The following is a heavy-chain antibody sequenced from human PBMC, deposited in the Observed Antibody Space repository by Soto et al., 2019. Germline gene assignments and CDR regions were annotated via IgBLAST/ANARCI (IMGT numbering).Heavy chain of an antibody. Sequence: PGGSLRLSCAASGLTFSSYAMKWVRQAPGKGLEWVSLIGESGTPTYYADSVKGRFTISRDNSGNTLFLEMYSLRAEDTAVYYCARYIPGVRYYSMDVWGQGTTVTVSS. CDR3: ARYIPGVRYYSMDV. V-gene: IGHV3-23*01. J-gene: IGHJ6*02. CDR2: IGESGTPT. D-gene: IGHD2-2*01. CDR1: GLTFSSYA.